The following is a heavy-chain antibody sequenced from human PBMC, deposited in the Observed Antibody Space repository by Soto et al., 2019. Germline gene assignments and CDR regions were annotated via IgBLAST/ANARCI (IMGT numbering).Heavy chain of an antibody. Sequence: EVQLVESGGGLVQPGGSLSLSCAASGFTFSSYWMSWVRQAPGKGLEWVAHIKQDGSEKYYVDSVKGRFTISRDNAKNSLSLQMNRLRAEDTAVYYCATERGSGLPEDNWFDSWGPGTMVTVSS. CDR3: ATERGSGLPEDNWFDS. V-gene: IGHV3-7*01. CDR1: GFTFSSYW. CDR2: IKQDGSEK. J-gene: IGHJ5*01. D-gene: IGHD3-10*01.